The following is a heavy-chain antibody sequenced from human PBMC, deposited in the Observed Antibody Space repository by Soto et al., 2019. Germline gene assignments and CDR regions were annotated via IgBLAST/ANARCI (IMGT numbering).Heavy chain of an antibody. CDR3: ARHPDRIAEIGWFDP. J-gene: IGHJ5*02. CDR2: ISSSRSTI. CDR1: GFTFSSYS. D-gene: IGHD6-13*01. V-gene: IGHV3-48*01. Sequence: EVQLVESGGGMVQPGGSLRLSCAASGFTFSSYSMNWVRQAPGKGLEWVSYISSSRSTIYYANSVKGQFTISRDNAKISLYLQMNSLRAEDTAVYYCARHPDRIAEIGWFDPWGQGTLVTVSS.